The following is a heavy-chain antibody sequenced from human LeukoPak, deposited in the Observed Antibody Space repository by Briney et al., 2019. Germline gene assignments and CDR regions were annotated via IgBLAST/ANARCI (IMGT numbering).Heavy chain of an antibody. J-gene: IGHJ4*02. D-gene: IGHD6-19*01. V-gene: IGHV4-59*08. CDR1: GGSISSYY. CDR3: ARWDDSAWGFGN. CDR2: IYYSGST. Sequence: SETLSLTCTVSGGSISSYYWSWIRQPPGKGLEWIGYIYYSGSTNNNSSLKSRVTISVDTSKNQLSLKLTSVTAADTAVYYCARWDDSAWGFGNWGPGTLVTVSS.